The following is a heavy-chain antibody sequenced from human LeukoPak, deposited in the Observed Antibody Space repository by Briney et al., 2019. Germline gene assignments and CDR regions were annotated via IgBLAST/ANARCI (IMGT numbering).Heavy chain of an antibody. Sequence: ASVKVSCKASGYRFIDYFIHWVRQAPGQGPECMGWINPNTGDTKYVQRFQGRVTMTRDTSISTAYMELSRLRSDDTAVYYCARRGYSTPGYYYYMDVWGKGTTVTVSS. CDR1: GYRFIDYF. J-gene: IGHJ6*03. CDR2: INPNTGDT. CDR3: ARRGYSTPGYYYYMDV. V-gene: IGHV1-2*02. D-gene: IGHD6-13*01.